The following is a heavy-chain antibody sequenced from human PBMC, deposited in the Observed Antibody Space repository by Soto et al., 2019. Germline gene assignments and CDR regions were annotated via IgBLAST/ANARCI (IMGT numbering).Heavy chain of an antibody. CDR2: INRDGSST. D-gene: IGHD6-13*01. CDR3: AREIATTGEYYFDY. V-gene: IGHV3-74*01. Sequence: GSLRLSCAASAFTFSSYWMNWVRQAPGKGPVWVSRINRDGSSTNYADSARGRVTISRDNAKNTLYLQVNGLRAEDTAVYYCAREIATTGEYYFDYWGQGILVTVSS. CDR1: AFTFSSYW. J-gene: IGHJ4*02.